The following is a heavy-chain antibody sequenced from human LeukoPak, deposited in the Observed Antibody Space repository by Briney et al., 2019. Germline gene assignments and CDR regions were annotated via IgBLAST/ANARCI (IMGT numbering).Heavy chain of an antibody. CDR3: ARGSSGWSFDY. D-gene: IGHD6-19*01. CDR2: ISAYNANT. CDR1: GYTFTTYG. Sequence: ASVKVSCKASGYTFTTYGFSWVRQAPGQGLEWVGWISAYNANTNYAQKIQGRVTMTTDTSTSTAYMELRSLRSDDTAVYYCARGSSGWSFDYWGQGTLVTVSS. J-gene: IGHJ4*02. V-gene: IGHV1-18*01.